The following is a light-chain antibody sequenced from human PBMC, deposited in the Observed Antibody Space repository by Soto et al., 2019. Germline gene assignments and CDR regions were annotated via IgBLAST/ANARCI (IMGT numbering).Light chain of an antibody. Sequence: IQMTQSPSSLSATVGDRVTINCRASQSISSYLNWYQQKPGKAPKLLIYAASSLQSGVPSRFSGGGSGTDFTLTITSLQPEDFATYYCQQSYSSPWTSAQRAKVDI. V-gene: IGKV1-39*01. CDR1: QSISSY. CDR3: QQSYSSPWT. J-gene: IGKJ1*01. CDR2: AAS.